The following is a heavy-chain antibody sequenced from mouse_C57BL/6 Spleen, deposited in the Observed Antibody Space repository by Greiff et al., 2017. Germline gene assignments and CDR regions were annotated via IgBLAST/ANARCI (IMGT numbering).Heavy chain of an antibody. Sequence: VQLQQSGAELVKPGASVKISCKASGYAFSSYWMTWVKPRPGTGLEWIGQIYPGDGDTNYNGKFKGKATLTADKSSSTAYMQLSSLTSEDSAVYFCANSNYWDFDVWGTGTTVTVSS. CDR3: ANSNYWDFDV. V-gene: IGHV1-80*01. D-gene: IGHD2-5*01. CDR2: IYPGDGDT. CDR1: GYAFSSYW. J-gene: IGHJ1*03.